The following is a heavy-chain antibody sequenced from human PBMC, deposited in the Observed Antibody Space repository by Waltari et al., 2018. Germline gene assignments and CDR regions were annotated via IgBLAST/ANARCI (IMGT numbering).Heavy chain of an antibody. CDR1: GISVNTYA. Sequence: QGRLVESGGGVVQPGRSLTLSCEVSGISVNTYAMHWVRQAPGKGLEWVAVISFDGNDIYFADSVKGRFTITRDNSKSTLYLQMNALTPEDTAIYYCTRDGHSYFYGSWSDYWGQGALVTVSS. D-gene: IGHD3-10*01. V-gene: IGHV3-30*17. CDR2: ISFDGNDI. J-gene: IGHJ4*02. CDR3: TRDGHSYFYGSWSDY.